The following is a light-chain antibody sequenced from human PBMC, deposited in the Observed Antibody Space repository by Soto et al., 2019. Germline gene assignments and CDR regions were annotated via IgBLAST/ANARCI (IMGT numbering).Light chain of an antibody. CDR1: SSDVGGYNY. CDR2: EVS. V-gene: IGLV2-14*01. J-gene: IGLJ1*01. CDR3: SSFTSAYTFV. Sequence: ALAQPASVSGSPGQSIAISCTGTSSDVGGYNYVSWYQQHPGKAPKLPISEVSIRPSGVSDRFSGSKSGNTASLTISGLQTEDEADYYCSSFTSAYTFVFGSGTKVTVL.